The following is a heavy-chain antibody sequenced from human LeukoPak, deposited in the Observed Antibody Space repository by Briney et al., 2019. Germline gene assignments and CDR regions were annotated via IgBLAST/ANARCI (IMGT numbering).Heavy chain of an antibody. CDR2: IWYDGSNK. CDR1: GFTFNTYA. D-gene: IGHD3-22*01. J-gene: IGHJ4*02. V-gene: IGHV3-30*02. CDR3: AKSNYYDSSGYLDY. Sequence: GGSLRLSCAASGFTFNTYAMSWVRQAPGKGLEWVAVIWYDGSNKYYADSVKGRFTISRDNSKNTLYLQMNSLRAEDTAVYYCAKSNYYDSSGYLDYWGQGTLVTVSS.